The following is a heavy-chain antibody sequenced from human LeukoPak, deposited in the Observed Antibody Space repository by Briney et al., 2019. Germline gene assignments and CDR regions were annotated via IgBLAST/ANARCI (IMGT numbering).Heavy chain of an antibody. CDR3: ARDYCGGDCFPDY. D-gene: IGHD2-21*02. V-gene: IGHV1-2*06. J-gene: IGHJ4*02. Sequence: ASVKVSCKASGYTFTGYYVHWVRQAPGQGLEWMGRINPNSGDTNYAQKFQGRITMTRDTSISTAYMELSRLRSDDTAVYYCARDYCGGDCFPDYWGQGTLVTVSS. CDR1: GYTFTGYY. CDR2: INPNSGDT.